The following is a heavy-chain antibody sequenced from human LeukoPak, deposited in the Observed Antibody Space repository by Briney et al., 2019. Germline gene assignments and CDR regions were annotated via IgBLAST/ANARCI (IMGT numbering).Heavy chain of an antibody. CDR2: IYYSGST. CDR1: GGSISSGGYY. D-gene: IGHD3-22*01. V-gene: IGHV4-31*03. Sequence: SETLSLTCTVSGGSISSGGYYWSWIRQHPGTGLEWIGYIYYSGSTYYNPSLKSRVTISVDTSKNQFSLKLSSVPAADTAVYYCARDRDSSGYFDYWGQGTLVTVSS. CDR3: ARDRDSSGYFDY. J-gene: IGHJ4*02.